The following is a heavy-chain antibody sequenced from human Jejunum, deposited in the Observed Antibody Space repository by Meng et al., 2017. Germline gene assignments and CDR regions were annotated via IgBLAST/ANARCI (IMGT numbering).Heavy chain of an antibody. CDR1: GGSINDDY. J-gene: IGHJ4*02. D-gene: IGHD2-2*01. CDR3: ARDISISWFYY. V-gene: IGHV4-59*12. Sequence: SETLSLTCSVSGGSINDDYWSWIRQPPGKSLEWLGFIYSSGTTNYNPSLKSRVAISLDTANNQFSLELRSVTAADTAVYYCARDISISWFYYWSQGTLVTVSS. CDR2: IYSSGTT.